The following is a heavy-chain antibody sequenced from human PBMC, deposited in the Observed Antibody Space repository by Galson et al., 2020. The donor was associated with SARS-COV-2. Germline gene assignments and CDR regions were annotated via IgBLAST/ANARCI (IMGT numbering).Heavy chain of an antibody. CDR1: GFTFSSYG. J-gene: IGHJ4*02. CDR3: GGELLGPIDY. Sequence: GGSLRLSCAASGFTFSSYGMHWVRQAPGKGLEWVAVISYDGSNKYYADSVKGRFTISRDNSKNTLYLQMNSLRAEDTAVYYCGGELLGPIDYWGQGTLVNVSS. D-gene: IGHD1-26*01. CDR2: ISYDGSNK. V-gene: IGHV3-30*03.